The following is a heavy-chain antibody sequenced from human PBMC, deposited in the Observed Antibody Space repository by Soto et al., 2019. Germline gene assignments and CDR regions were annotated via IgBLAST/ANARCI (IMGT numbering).Heavy chain of an antibody. CDR3: AIQVYTVVTPIDY. CDR2: ISGASNYI. Sequence: EVQLVESGGGLVQPGGSLRLSCAASGFTFSNFPMNWVRQAPGKGLEWVSYISGASNYIYYADSVKGRFTISRDNAKNSMSLQMNSLRDDDTAVYYCAIQVYTVVTPIDYGGQGTLVTVSS. V-gene: IGHV3-48*02. CDR1: GFTFSNFP. D-gene: IGHD2-21*02. J-gene: IGHJ4*02.